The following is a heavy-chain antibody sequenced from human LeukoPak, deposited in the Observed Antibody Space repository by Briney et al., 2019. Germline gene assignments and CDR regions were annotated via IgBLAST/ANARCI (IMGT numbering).Heavy chain of an antibody. CDR3: ARDERMHYYDSSGRPENWFDP. Sequence: PGGSLRLSCAASGLTFSSYSMNWVRQAPGKGLEWVSYISSSSSTTYYADSVKGRFTISRDNAKNSLYLQMNSLRAEDTAAYYCARDERMHYYDSSGRPENWFDPWGQGTLVTVSS. V-gene: IGHV3-48*04. CDR2: ISSSSSTT. D-gene: IGHD3-22*01. J-gene: IGHJ5*02. CDR1: GLTFSSYS.